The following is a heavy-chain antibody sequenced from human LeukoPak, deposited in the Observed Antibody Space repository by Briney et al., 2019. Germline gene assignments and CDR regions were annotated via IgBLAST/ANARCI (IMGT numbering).Heavy chain of an antibody. J-gene: IGHJ4*02. CDR3: ARGGKKQMATTPCGY. CDR1: GYTFTGYY. Sequence: ASVKVSCKASGYTFTGYYMHWVRQAPGQGLEWMGWLNPNSGGTNYAQKFQGRVTMTRDTSISTAYMELSRLRSDDTAVYYCARGGKKQMATTPCGYWGQETLVTVSS. CDR2: LNPNSGGT. V-gene: IGHV1-2*02. D-gene: IGHD5-24*01.